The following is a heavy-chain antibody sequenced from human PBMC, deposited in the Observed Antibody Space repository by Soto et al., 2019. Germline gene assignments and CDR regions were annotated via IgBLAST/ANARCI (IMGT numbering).Heavy chain of an antibody. CDR1: GFTFSDYA. V-gene: IGHV3-23*01. Sequence: PVGSLRLSFAVSGFTFSDYAMSWVRQAPGKGLEWVSSISGGGGSTYYADSVKGRFTISRDNSKNTLYLQMNSLRAEDTAVYYCAKVKAWTYLDYWGQGALVTVSS. D-gene: IGHD5-12*01. CDR3: AKVKAWTYLDY. CDR2: ISGGGGST. J-gene: IGHJ4*02.